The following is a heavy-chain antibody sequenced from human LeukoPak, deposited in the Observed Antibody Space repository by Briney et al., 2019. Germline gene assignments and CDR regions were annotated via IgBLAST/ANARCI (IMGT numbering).Heavy chain of an antibody. V-gene: IGHV4-59*01. CDR3: ARGSEYYYDSSNFDY. D-gene: IGHD3-22*01. CDR2: IYYSGST. CDR1: GGSISSYY. Sequence: SVTLSLTCTVSGGSISSYYWSWIRQPPGKGLEWIGYIYYSGSTNYNPSLKSRVTISVDTSKNQFSLKLSSVTAADTAVYYCARGSEYYYDSSNFDYWGQGTLVTVSS. J-gene: IGHJ4*02.